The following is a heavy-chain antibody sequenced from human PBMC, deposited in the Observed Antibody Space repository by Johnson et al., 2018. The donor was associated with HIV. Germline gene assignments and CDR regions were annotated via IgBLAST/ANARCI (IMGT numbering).Heavy chain of an antibody. CDR2: IKSETDGGTP. CDR1: GFAFSNAW. V-gene: IGHV3-15*01. J-gene: IGHJ3*02. D-gene: IGHD4-17*01. CDR3: AREATVTLLHQWAFDI. Sequence: VQLVESGGGLVKPGGSLRVSCAASGFAFSNAWMNWVRQAPGKGLEWVGRIKSETDGGTPDYPASVKGRFTISRDDSKTTLYLQMNSLRAEDTAVYYCAREATVTLLHQWAFDIWGQGTMVTVSS.